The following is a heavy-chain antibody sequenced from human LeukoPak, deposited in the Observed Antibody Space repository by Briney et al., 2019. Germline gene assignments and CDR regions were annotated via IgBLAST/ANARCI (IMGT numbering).Heavy chain of an antibody. V-gene: IGHV4-38-2*02. CDR2: IYHSGST. D-gene: IGHD3-3*01. J-gene: IGHJ4*02. Sequence: SETLSLTCTVSGYSISSGYYWGWIRQPPGKGLEWIGSIYHSGSTYYNPSLKSRATISVDTSKNQFSLKLSSVTAADTAVYYCARVAGLIYYDFWSGYYGGYFDYWGQGTLVTVSS. CDR1: GYSISSGYY. CDR3: ARVAGLIYYDFWSGYYGGYFDY.